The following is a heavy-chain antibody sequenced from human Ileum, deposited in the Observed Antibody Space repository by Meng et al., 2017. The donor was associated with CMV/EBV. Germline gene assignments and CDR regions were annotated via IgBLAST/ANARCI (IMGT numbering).Heavy chain of an antibody. CDR2: GYGRVGA. J-gene: IGHJ2*01. CDR3: ARGDPDGYCAGGSCYRFWYFDV. D-gene: IGHD2-15*01. Sequence: VPLHGTGPGVSMPLGTLDLTVNGSGGSISCYACGWLRNRSGKGLEWIGRGYGRVGANCSPSLKGRATKSVEMSKNEVFLKLSAVTAADSAVYYWARGDPDGYCAGGSCYRFWYFDVWGRGTLVTVSS. CDR1: GGSISCYA. V-gene: IGHV4-4*07.